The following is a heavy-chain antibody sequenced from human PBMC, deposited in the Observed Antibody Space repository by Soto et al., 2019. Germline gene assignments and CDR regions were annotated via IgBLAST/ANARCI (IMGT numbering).Heavy chain of an antibody. CDR2: IKSKTDSGTT. V-gene: IGHV3-15*01. D-gene: IGHD3-3*01. Sequence: PGGSLRLSCAASGFTFSNAWMSWVRQAPGKGLEWVGRIKSKTDSGTTDYAAPVKGRFTISRDDSKTTLYLQMNSLKTEDTAVYYCTTGRYDFWSGNYGMDVWGQGTTVTVSS. CDR1: GFTFSNAW. CDR3: TTGRYDFWSGNYGMDV. J-gene: IGHJ6*02.